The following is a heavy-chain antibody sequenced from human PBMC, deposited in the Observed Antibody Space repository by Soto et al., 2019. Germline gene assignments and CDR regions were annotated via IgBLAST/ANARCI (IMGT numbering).Heavy chain of an antibody. V-gene: IGHV3-15*01. Sequence: PGGSLRLSCAASGFTFSNAWLSWVRQAPGKGLEWVGRIKSKTDGGTTDYTAPVKGRFTISRDDSKNTLYLQMNSLKIEDTAVYYCTTESTYTKDCWGQGTVVTVSS. J-gene: IGHJ1*01. CDR3: TTESTYTKDC. CDR1: GFTFSNAW. CDR2: IKSKTDGGTT. D-gene: IGHD1-1*01.